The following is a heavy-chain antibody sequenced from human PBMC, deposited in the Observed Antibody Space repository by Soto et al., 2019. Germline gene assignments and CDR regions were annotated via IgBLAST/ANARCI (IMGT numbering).Heavy chain of an antibody. Sequence: QVQLVESGGGVVQPGRSLRLSCAASGFTFSSYGMHWVRQAPGKGLEWVAVISYDGSNKYYADSVKGRFTISRDNSKNTLYLQMNSLRAEDTAVYYCAKLGELWFADYWGQGTLVTVSS. CDR1: GFTFSSYG. V-gene: IGHV3-30*18. CDR2: ISYDGSNK. J-gene: IGHJ4*02. D-gene: IGHD3-10*01. CDR3: AKLGELWFADY.